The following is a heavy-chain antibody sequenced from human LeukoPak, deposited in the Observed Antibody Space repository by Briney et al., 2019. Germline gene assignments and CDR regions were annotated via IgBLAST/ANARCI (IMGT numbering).Heavy chain of an antibody. Sequence: GASVKVSCKASGYTFTSYYMHWVRQAPGQGLEWMGIINPSGGSTSYAQKFQGRVTMTRDTSTSTVYMELSSLRSEDTAVYYCARERRIYCSSTSCLARDYWGQGTLVTVSS. CDR1: GYTFTSYY. D-gene: IGHD2-2*01. V-gene: IGHV1-46*01. J-gene: IGHJ4*02. CDR2: INPSGGST. CDR3: ARERRIYCSSTSCLARDY.